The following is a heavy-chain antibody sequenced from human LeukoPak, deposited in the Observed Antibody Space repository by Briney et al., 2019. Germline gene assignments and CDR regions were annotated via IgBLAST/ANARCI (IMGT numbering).Heavy chain of an antibody. V-gene: IGHV1-2*04. J-gene: IGHJ3*02. CDR2: INPNSGGT. CDR1: GYTFTGYY. Sequence: ASVKVSCKASGYTFTGYYMHWVRQAPGQGLEWMGWINPNSGGTNYAQKFQGWVTMTRDTSISTAYVELSRLRSDDTAVYYCAREGGTYYYDSTSSAFDIWGQGTMVTVSS. D-gene: IGHD3-22*01. CDR3: AREGGTYYYDSTSSAFDI.